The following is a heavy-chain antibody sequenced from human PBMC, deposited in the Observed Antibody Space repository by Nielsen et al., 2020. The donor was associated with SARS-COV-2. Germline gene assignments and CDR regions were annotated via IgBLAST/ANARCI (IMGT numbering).Heavy chain of an antibody. Sequence: GGSLRLSCAASGLTFSSYAMSWVRQVPGKGLEWVSSISGSGGTTDFADSVKGRFTISRDNARNTLYLQMSGLRAEDTGVYYCASRQDGYNYDTQWGQGTRVTVSS. CDR2: ISGSGGTT. CDR1: GLTFSSYA. V-gene: IGHV3-23*01. D-gene: IGHD5-24*01. CDR3: ASRQDGYNYDTQ. J-gene: IGHJ4*02.